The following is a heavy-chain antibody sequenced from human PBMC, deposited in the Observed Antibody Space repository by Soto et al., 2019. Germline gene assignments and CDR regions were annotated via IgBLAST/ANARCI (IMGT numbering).Heavy chain of an antibody. CDR1: GYTFTSYG. CDR2: ISAYNGNT. CDR3: ERDRCNWLLPSWFDP. Sequence: QVQLVQSGAEVKKPGASVKVSCKASGYTFTSYGISWVRQAPGQGLEWMGWISAYNGNTNYAQKLQGRVTMTTDTSTRTAYMERRSMRSYNSAVYYGERDRCNWLLPSWFDPWGQGTLVTVSS. V-gene: IGHV1-18*01. D-gene: IGHD3-9*01. J-gene: IGHJ5*02.